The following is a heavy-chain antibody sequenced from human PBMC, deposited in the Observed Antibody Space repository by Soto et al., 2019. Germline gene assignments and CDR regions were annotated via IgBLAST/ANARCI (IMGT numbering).Heavy chain of an antibody. CDR1: GFTFSNYW. CDR2: ISSDGSTT. V-gene: IGHV3-74*01. D-gene: IGHD3-10*01. J-gene: IGHJ6*02. CDR3: ARGVRGHYGKDV. Sequence: EVEFVESGGGLDQPGGSLRLSCAASGFTFSNYWMHWVRQAPGKGLMWVSRISSDGSTTNYADSVKGRFTISRDNAKNTLYLQMNSLRVEDTALYYCARGVRGHYGKDVWGQGTTVTVSS.